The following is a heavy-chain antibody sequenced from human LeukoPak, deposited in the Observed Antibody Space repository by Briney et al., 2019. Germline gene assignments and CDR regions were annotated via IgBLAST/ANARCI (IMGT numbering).Heavy chain of an antibody. D-gene: IGHD3-3*01. J-gene: IGHJ4*02. Sequence: PSGTLSLTCAVYGGAFSGYYWSWIRQPPGKGLEWIGEINHSGSTNYNPSLKSRVTISVDTSKNQFSLKLSSVTAADTAVYYCARLLVFWSGPDYWGQGTLVTVSS. V-gene: IGHV4-34*01. CDR1: GGAFSGYY. CDR3: ARLLVFWSGPDY. CDR2: INHSGST.